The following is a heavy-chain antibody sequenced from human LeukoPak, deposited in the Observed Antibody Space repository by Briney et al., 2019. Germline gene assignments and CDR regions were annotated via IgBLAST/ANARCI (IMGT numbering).Heavy chain of an antibody. CDR3: ARASNYDSSGYYFYWYFEV. D-gene: IGHD3-22*01. J-gene: IGHJ2*01. Sequence: SETLSLTCTVSGGSFSSYYWSWVRQTPGKGLEWIGYIYYSGTTKYNPSLRSRVTISIDTSTSRFSLKLSSVTAADTAVYYCARASNYDSSGYYFYWYFEVWGRGTLVTVSS. CDR2: IYYSGTT. V-gene: IGHV4-59*01. CDR1: GGSFSSYY.